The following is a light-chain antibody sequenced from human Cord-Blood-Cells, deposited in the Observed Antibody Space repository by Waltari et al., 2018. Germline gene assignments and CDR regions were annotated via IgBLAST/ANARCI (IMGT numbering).Light chain of an antibody. CDR1: QSISSY. J-gene: IGKJ1*01. V-gene: IGKV1-39*01. Sequence: DIQMTQSPSSLSASVGDRVTIPCRASQSISSYLNWYQQRPGKAPKLLIYAASSLQSGVPSRFSGSGSGTDVTLTISSQQPEDFATYDCQQSYSTPRTFGQGTKVEIK. CDR3: QQSYSTPRT. CDR2: AAS.